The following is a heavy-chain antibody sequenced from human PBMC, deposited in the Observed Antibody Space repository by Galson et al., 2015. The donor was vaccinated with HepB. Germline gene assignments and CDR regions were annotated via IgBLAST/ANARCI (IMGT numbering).Heavy chain of an antibody. CDR1: GFTVSGSY. J-gene: IGHJ6*02. V-gene: IGHV3-53*04. CDR2: IYSGGST. Sequence: SLRLSCAVSGFTVSGSYLSWLRRAPGKGLEWVSGIYSGGSTYYADSVESRFTISRHDPKNPLSLQMNSLSAEAPAVYYCAKGGRGTSWFEATYYYSGLDVWGQGTTVTVSS. D-gene: IGHD6-13*01. CDR3: AKGGRGTSWFEATYYYSGLDV.